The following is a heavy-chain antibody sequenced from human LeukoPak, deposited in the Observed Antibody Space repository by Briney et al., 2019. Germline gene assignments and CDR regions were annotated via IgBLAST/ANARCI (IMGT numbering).Heavy chain of an antibody. Sequence: SSVKVSCKASGGTFSSYAISWVRQAPGQGLEWMGRIIPIFGTANYAQKFQGRVTITTDESTSTAYMELSSLRSEDTAVYYCAREPIYSGYGPDYYYYYYMDVWGKGTTVTVSS. CDR1: GGTFSSYA. D-gene: IGHD5-12*01. CDR3: AREPIYSGYGPDYYYYYYMDV. J-gene: IGHJ6*03. V-gene: IGHV1-69*05. CDR2: IIPIFGTA.